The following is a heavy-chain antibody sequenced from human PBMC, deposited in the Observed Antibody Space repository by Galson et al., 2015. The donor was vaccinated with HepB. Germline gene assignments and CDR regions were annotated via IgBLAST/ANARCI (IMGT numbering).Heavy chain of an antibody. CDR1: GFTFSSYW. J-gene: IGHJ4*02. CDR2: ISGSGSTT. CDR3: AREGTARCSDY. D-gene: IGHD4/OR15-4a*01. Sequence: SLRLSCAASGFTFSSYWMSWVRQAPGKGLEWVSGISGSGSTTYSTDSVKGRFTISRDNSKNTLYLQMDSLRVEDTAVYYCAREGTARCSDYWGQGTQVTVSS. V-gene: IGHV3-23*01.